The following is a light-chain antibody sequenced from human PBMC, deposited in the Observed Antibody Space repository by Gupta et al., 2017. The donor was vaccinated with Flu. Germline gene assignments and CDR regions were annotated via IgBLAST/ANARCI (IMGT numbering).Light chain of an antibody. V-gene: IGLV2-11*01. CDR3: CSYAGTSTFL. Sequence: TISCTGTSSDVGNYDYVSWYQHHPGKAPKLMLYDVTERPSGVPDRFSGSKSGNTASLTISGLQAEDEADYYCCSYAGTSTFLFGGGTKVTVL. J-gene: IGLJ2*01. CDR2: DVT. CDR1: SSDVGNYDY.